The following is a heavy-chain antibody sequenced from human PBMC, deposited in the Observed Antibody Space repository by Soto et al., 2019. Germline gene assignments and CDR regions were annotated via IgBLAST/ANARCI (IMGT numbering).Heavy chain of an antibody. CDR3: AKVRVGIDVDFDY. Sequence: GGSLRLSCAASGFTFSNSAMTWVRQAPAKGLEWVSTIRDSDSGGSTFYADSVKGRFTISRDDSKNTLYLQMSSLRAEDTAMYYCAKVRVGIDVDFDYWGPGALVTVSS. V-gene: IGHV3-23*01. D-gene: IGHD2-21*01. CDR1: GFTFSNSA. J-gene: IGHJ4*02. CDR2: IRDSDSGGST.